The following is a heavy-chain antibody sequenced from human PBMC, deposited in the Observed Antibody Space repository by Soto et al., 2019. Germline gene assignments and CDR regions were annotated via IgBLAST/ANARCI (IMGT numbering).Heavy chain of an antibody. D-gene: IGHD3-10*01. CDR2: IKQDGSEK. J-gene: IGHJ5*02. Sequence: GGSLRLSCAASGFTFSSYWMSWVRQAPGKGLEWVANIKQDGSEKYYVDSVKGRFTISRDNAKNSLYLQMNSLRAEDTAVYYCARDRELLWFGELRRWFDPWGQGTLVTVSS. CDR3: ARDRELLWFGELRRWFDP. V-gene: IGHV3-7*01. CDR1: GFTFSSYW.